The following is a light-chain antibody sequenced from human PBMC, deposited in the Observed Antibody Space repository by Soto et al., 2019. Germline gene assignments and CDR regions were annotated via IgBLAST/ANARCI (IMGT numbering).Light chain of an antibody. J-gene: IGKJ5*01. CDR1: QNIGTS. V-gene: IGKV1-5*03. CDR3: QKRSNWPLIT. Sequence: DIQMTQSPSTLSASVGDRVTITCRASQNIGTSLAWYQQTPGKAPKLLIYKASTLKSGVPSRFSGSGSGTEFTLTISRLQPDDFAVYYCQKRSNWPLITFGQGTRLENK. CDR2: KAS.